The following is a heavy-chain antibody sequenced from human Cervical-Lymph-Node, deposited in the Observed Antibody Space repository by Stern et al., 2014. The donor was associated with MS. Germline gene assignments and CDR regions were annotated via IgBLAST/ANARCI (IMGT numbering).Heavy chain of an antibody. CDR2: INAGNGET. CDR1: GYTFSSYG. Sequence: QVQLVQSGAEAKKPGASVKVSCKASGYTFSSYGMHWVRQAPGQRPEWMGWINAGNGETKYSQKFQGRVTISRDISATTAYMELSTLRSEDTAVYYCATHVPVPRGWFWGQGTLVTVSS. CDR3: ATHVPVPRGWF. D-gene: IGHD3-10*01. J-gene: IGHJ4*02. V-gene: IGHV1-3*01.